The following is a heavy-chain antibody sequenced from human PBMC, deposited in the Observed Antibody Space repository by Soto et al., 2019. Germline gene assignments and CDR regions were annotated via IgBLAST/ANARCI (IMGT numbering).Heavy chain of an antibody. J-gene: IGHJ6*02. CDR3: ARDVGYYDSSGYYYGYYYYGMDV. D-gene: IGHD3-22*01. V-gene: IGHV3-33*01. Sequence: PGGSLRLSCAASGFTFSSYGMHWVRQAPGKGLEWVAVIWYDGSNKYYADSVKGRFTISRDNSKNTLYLQMNSLRAEDTAVYYCARDVGYYDSSGYYYGYYYYGMDVWGQGTTVTVSS. CDR2: IWYDGSNK. CDR1: GFTFSSYG.